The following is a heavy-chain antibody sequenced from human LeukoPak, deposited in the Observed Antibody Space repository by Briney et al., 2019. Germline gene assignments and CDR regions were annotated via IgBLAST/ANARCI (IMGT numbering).Heavy chain of an antibody. D-gene: IGHD4-17*01. V-gene: IGHV3-23*01. CDR1: GFTFSSYG. Sequence: GGTLRLSCAASGFTFSSYGMSWVRQAPGKGLEWVSAISGSGGSTYYAGSVKGRFTISRDNSKNTLYLQMNSLRAEDTAVYYCAKGGHGDYVFVSWGQGTLVTVSS. J-gene: IGHJ5*02. CDR2: ISGSGGST. CDR3: AKGGHGDYVFVS.